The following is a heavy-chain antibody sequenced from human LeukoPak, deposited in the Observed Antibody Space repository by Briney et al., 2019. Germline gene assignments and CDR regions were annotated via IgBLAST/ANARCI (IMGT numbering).Heavy chain of an antibody. Sequence: PSETLSLTCTVSGGSISSYYWSWIRQPPGKGLEWIGYIYYSGSTNYNRSLKSRVTISVDTSKNQFSLKLSSVTAADTAVYYCAGHSIVGAITAPFDYWGQGTLVTVSS. CDR1: GGSISSYY. V-gene: IGHV4-59*08. D-gene: IGHD1-26*01. CDR2: IYYSGST. J-gene: IGHJ4*02. CDR3: AGHSIVGAITAPFDY.